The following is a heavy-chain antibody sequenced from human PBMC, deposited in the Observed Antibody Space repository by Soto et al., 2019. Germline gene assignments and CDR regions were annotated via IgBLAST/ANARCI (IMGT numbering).Heavy chain of an antibody. J-gene: IGHJ5*02. Sequence: ASVKVSCKASGYTFTSYGIHWVRQTPGQRLEWMGWINAANGDTKYSPKFQGRVTITRDTSASTAHMELSSLRSEDTAVYYCVRRNVSATGIDWFDPWGQGTLVTVSS. CDR2: INAANGDT. CDR1: GYTFTSYG. D-gene: IGHD6-13*01. CDR3: VRRNVSATGIDWFDP. V-gene: IGHV1-3*01.